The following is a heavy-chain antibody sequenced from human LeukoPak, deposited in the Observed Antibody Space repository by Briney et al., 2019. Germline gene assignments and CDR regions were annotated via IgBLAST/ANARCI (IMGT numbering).Heavy chain of an antibody. CDR2: INGVGTAT. D-gene: IGHD2/OR15-2a*01. J-gene: IGHJ5*02. Sequence: GGSLRLSCAASGFTFNEFWMFWVRQVPGKGLMWVSRINGVGTATTYADTVKGRFTISRDNAKKTLYLQMNGLRDEDTAIYYCTRDLRNKGLDPWGQGTLVAVSS. CDR3: TRDLRNKGLDP. CDR1: GFTFNEFW. V-gene: IGHV3-74*01.